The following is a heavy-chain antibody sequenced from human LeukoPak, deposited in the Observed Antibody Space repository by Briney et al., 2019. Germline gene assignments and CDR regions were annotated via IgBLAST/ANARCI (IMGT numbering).Heavy chain of an antibody. V-gene: IGHV3-11*05. J-gene: IGHJ5*02. D-gene: IGHD2-2*01. CDR1: GFTLSDYY. CDR2: FRGSSDNK. CDR3: VRDSAHVVVVPPVMSLGLDNWFDP. Sequence: GGSLRLSCTPSGFTLSDYYMSWIRQAPGRGLEWVSFFRGSSDNKLYADSVKGRFTISRDNAKNLLYLQMNSLRAEDTAVYYCVRDSAHVVVVPPVMSLGLDNWFDPWGQGTLVTVSS.